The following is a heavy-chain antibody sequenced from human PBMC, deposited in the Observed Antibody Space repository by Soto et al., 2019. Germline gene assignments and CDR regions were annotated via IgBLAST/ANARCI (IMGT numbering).Heavy chain of an antibody. J-gene: IGHJ4*02. CDR1: GGPFSNDI. Sequence: QVQLEQSGAEVKKPGSSVRVSCKASGGPFSNDIITWVRQAPGQGLEWMGRIIPLLTTSTYAQKFQGRLTSNADRSTGTAYMDLKNLTSADTAVYYCARDSPIGSTFSGYDAIDYWGQGTRITVSS. CDR2: IIPLLTTS. D-gene: IGHD5-12*01. V-gene: IGHV1-69*08. CDR3: ARDSPIGSTFSGYDAIDY.